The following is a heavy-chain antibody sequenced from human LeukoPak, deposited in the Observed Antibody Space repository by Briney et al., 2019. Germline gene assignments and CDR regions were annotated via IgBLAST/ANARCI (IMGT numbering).Heavy chain of an antibody. J-gene: IGHJ4*02. V-gene: IGHV4-34*01. D-gene: IGHD1-26*01. CDR2: INHSGST. Sequence: SETLSLTCAVYGGSFSGYYWSWIRQPPGKGLEWIGEINHSGSTNYDPSLKSRVTISVDTSKNQFSLKLSSVTAADTAVYYCARHLIHVGYWGQGTLVTVSS. CDR1: GGSFSGYY. CDR3: ARHLIHVGY.